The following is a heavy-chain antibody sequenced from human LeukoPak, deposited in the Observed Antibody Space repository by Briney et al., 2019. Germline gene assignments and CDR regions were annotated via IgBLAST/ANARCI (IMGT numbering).Heavy chain of an antibody. Sequence: SVKVSCKASGGTFSSYTISWVRQAPGQGLEWMGRIIPILGIANYAQKLQGRVTITADKSTSTAYMELSSLRSEDTAVYYCARDIVVVVAASHYYYYGMDVWGQGTTVTVSS. CDR1: GGTFSSYT. D-gene: IGHD2-15*01. V-gene: IGHV1-69*04. J-gene: IGHJ6*02. CDR3: ARDIVVVVAASHYYYYGMDV. CDR2: IIPILGIA.